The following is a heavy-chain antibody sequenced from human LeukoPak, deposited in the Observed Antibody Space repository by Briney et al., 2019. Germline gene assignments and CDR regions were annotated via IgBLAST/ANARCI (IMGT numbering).Heavy chain of an antibody. J-gene: IGHJ3*01. Sequence: GGSLRLSCAASGFTFSSYSMNWVRQAPGKGLDWVANIKEDGSQKYYVDSVKGRFTISRDNAKGSLYLQMNSLRAEDTAVYYCARDDRSTRSSFGLDAYDVWGQGTMATVSS. CDR1: GFTFSSYS. CDR3: ARDDRSTRSSFGLDAYDV. V-gene: IGHV3-7*01. D-gene: IGHD6-6*01. CDR2: IKEDGSQK.